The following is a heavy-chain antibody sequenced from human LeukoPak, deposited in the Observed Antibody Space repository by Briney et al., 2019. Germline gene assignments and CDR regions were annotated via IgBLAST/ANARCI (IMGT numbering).Heavy chain of an antibody. CDR2: IYISGST. CDR1: GGSISSYY. Sequence: PSETLSLTCTVSGGSISSYYWSWIRQPAGKGLEWIGRIYISGSTNYNPSLKSRVTMSVDTSKNQFSLQLNSVTPEDTAVYYCARDLMVRGVIMGYYYYMDVWGKGTTVTVSS. D-gene: IGHD3-10*01. J-gene: IGHJ6*03. CDR3: ARDLMVRGVIMGYYYYMDV. V-gene: IGHV4-4*07.